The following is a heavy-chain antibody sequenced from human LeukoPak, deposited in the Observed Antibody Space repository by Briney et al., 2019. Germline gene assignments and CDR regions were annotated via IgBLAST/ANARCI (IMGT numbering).Heavy chain of an antibody. D-gene: IGHD3-16*01. CDR2: IDSCSGTI. CDR1: GFTLSDYS. CDR3: ARRVPNQVITDYFDY. Sequence: GGSLRLSCAASGFTLSDYSMNWVRQAPGKGLQWISFIDSCSGTIFYAESVKGRFTISRDNAQNSLFLQMNSLRAEDTAVYYCARRVPNQVITDYFDYWGQGTLVTVSS. J-gene: IGHJ4*02. V-gene: IGHV3-48*04.